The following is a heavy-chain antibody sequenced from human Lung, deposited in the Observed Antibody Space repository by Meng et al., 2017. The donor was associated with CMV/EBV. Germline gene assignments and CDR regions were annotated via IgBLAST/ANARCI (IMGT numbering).Heavy chain of an antibody. CDR1: GGSISSSNW. CDR3: ARVVTALWGYYFDY. Sequence: QVRVQEAGPGLVKPSGTLSLTRPGSGGSISSSNWWSWVRQPPGKGLEWIGEIYHSGSTNYNPSLKSRVTISVDKSKNQFSLKLSSVTAADTAVYYCARVVTALWGYYFDYWGQGTLVTVSS. CDR2: IYHSGST. D-gene: IGHD2-21*02. J-gene: IGHJ4*02. V-gene: IGHV4-4*02.